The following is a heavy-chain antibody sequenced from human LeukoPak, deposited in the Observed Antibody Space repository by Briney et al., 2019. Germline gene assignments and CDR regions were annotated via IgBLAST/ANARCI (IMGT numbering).Heavy chain of an antibody. D-gene: IGHD2-2*01. J-gene: IGHJ4*02. CDR3: AKEVESGPAAIFDY. V-gene: IGHV3-21*01. CDR2: ISSSSTYI. CDR1: GFTFNSHS. Sequence: GGSLRLSCAASGFTFNSHSMNWVRQPPGKGLEWVSSISSSSTYIYYADSVKGRFTISRDNAKNSLYLQMNSLRAEDTAIYYCAKEVESGPAAIFDYWGQGTLVTVSS.